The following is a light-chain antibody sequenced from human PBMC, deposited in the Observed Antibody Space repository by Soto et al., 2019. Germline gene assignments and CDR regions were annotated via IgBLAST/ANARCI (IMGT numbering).Light chain of an antibody. J-gene: IGKJ5*01. CDR2: GVS. CDR3: QQCNNWPFT. CDR1: QSVNSS. V-gene: IGKV3-15*01. Sequence: EIVMTQSPATLSVSPGERANLSCRASQSVNSSLAWYQQKPGQAPRLLIHGVSTRATDIPARFSGSGSGTEFTLTISSLQSEDFAVYYCQQCNNWPFTFGQGTRLEIK.